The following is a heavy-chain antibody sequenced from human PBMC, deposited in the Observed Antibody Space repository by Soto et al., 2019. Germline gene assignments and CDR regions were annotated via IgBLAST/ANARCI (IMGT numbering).Heavy chain of an antibody. CDR1: GFTVSSNY. D-gene: IGHD5-18*01. Sequence: EVQLVESGGGLVQPGGSLRLSCAASGFTVSSNYMSWVRQAPGKGLEWVSVIYSGGSAYYADSVKGRFTISRDNSKNTLDLQMNSLRAEDTAVYYCARHGYSYGGGCFDYWGQGTLVTVSS. CDR3: ARHGYSYGGGCFDY. CDR2: IYSGGSA. J-gene: IGHJ4*02. V-gene: IGHV3-66*04.